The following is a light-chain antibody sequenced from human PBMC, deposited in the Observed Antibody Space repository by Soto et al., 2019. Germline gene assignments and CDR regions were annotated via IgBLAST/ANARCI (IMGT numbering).Light chain of an antibody. J-gene: IGLJ1*01. CDR2: QDA. Sequence: SYKLTQPPSVSLSPGQTSSITFSGNKLGNKYASWYQQKPGQSPVLVIYQDAKRPSGIPERFSGSNSGKTANLTISGTQAMDEADYYCQAWDSSTAVFGTGTKVTV. V-gene: IGLV3-1*01. CDR3: QAWDSSTAV. CDR1: KLGNKY.